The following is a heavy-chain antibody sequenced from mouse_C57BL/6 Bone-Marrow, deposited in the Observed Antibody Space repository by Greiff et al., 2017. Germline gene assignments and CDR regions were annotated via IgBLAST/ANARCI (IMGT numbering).Heavy chain of an antibody. D-gene: IGHD3-1*01. CDR2: IYPGSGNT. V-gene: IGHV1-76*01. CDR3: ARFSGAVDY. J-gene: IGHJ4*01. Sequence: VKLQESGAELVRPGASVKLSCKASGYTFTDYYINWVKQRPGQGLEWIARIYPGSGNTYYNEKFKGQATLTAEKSSSTAYMQLSSLTSEDSAVSFCARFSGAVDYGGKGTSVTVSS. CDR1: GYTFTDYY.